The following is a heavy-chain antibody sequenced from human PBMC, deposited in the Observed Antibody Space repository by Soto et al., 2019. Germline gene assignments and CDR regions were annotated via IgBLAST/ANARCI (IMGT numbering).Heavy chain of an antibody. CDR2: INVHNGNT. V-gene: IGHV1-18*01. D-gene: IGHD3-16*02. CDR3: ARSYTEGYPGY. CDR1: GYPFTSYG. J-gene: IGHJ4*01. Sequence: GASVKVSCKASGYPFTSYGLSWVRQAPGQGLEWMGWINVHNGNTKYPQKIQGRVTMTTDTSTNTAYMELRSLESGDTAVYYCARSYTEGYPGYWG.